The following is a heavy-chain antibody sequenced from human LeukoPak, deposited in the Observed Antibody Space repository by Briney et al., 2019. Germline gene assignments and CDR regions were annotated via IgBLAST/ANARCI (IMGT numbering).Heavy chain of an antibody. CDR1: GGSISSGSYY. CDR3: AKSKVGPKETFDY. Sequence: PSETLSLTCTVSGGSISSGSYYWSWIRQPAGKGLEWIGRIYISGSTNYNPSLKSRVTISVDTSKNQFSLKLSSVTAADTAVYYCAKSKVGPKETFDYWGQGTLVTVSS. CDR2: IYISGST. D-gene: IGHD2-2*01. J-gene: IGHJ4*02. V-gene: IGHV4-61*02.